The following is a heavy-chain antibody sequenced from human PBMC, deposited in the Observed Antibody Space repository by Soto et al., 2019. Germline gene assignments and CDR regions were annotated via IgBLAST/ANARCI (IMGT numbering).Heavy chain of an antibody. V-gene: IGHV3-7*01. CDR1: GFTFSSYW. J-gene: IGHJ4*02. CDR3: AGTGDGYHGCLDY. CDR2: INQDGNED. Sequence: GGSLRLSCAASGFTFSSYWMNWVRQAPGKGLEWVANINQDGNEDNLLDSVKGRFTISRDNANNSLFLHMNSLRVDDTAVYYCAGTGDGYHGCLDYWGQGALVTVSS. D-gene: IGHD1-1*01.